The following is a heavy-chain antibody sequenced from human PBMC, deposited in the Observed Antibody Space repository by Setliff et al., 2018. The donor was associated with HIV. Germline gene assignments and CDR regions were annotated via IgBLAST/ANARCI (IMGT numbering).Heavy chain of an antibody. D-gene: IGHD5-12*01. CDR1: GYTFTSYA. Sequence: GASVKVSCKASGYTFTSYAMHWVRQAPGQRLEWMGWINAGYGNTKYSQKFQGRVTITRDTSASTAYMELSSLRSEDTAVYYCARDREWLRPWGAFDIWGQGTMVTVSS. V-gene: IGHV1-3*01. CDR3: ARDREWLRPWGAFDI. CDR2: INAGYGNT. J-gene: IGHJ3*02.